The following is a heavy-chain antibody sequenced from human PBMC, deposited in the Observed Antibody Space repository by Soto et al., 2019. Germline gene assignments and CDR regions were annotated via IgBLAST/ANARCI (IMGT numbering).Heavy chain of an antibody. D-gene: IGHD3-10*02. Sequence: QVQLVQSGAEVKKPGSSVKVSCKAPGGTFSSYAISWVRQAPGQGLEWMGGIIPIFGTANYEQKFQGRVTTTAEESTSTAYMELRSLRSDDTAVYYCAGVPLVRGAPDYYYYYGMDVWGQGTTVTVSS. CDR1: GGTFSSYA. V-gene: IGHV1-69*12. CDR2: IIPIFGTA. CDR3: AGVPLVRGAPDYYYYYGMDV. J-gene: IGHJ6*02.